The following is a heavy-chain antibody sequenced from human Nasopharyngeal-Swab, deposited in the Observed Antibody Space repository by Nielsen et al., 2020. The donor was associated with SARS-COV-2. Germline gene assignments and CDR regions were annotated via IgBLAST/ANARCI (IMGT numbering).Heavy chain of an antibody. D-gene: IGHD5-12*01. V-gene: IGHV3-30*18. CDR3: AKGGYSGYDPLGMDV. J-gene: IGHJ6*02. CDR2: ISYDGSNK. Sequence: VRQAPGKGLEWVAVISYDGSNKYYADSVKGRFTISRDNSKNTLYLQMNSLRAEDTAVYYCAKGGYSGYDPLGMDVWGQGTTVTASS.